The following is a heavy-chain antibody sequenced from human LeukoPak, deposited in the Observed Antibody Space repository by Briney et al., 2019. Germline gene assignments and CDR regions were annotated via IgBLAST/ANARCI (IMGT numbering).Heavy chain of an antibody. J-gene: IGHJ4*02. V-gene: IGHV3-48*02. CDR3: TRSYGYFDY. CDR1: GFTFSSYI. D-gene: IGHD3-10*01. CDR2: ISTSSTTI. Sequence: LSGGSLRLSCAASGFTFSSYIINWVRQAPGKGLEWVSYISTSSTTIYYADSVKGRFTISRDNAKNSLFLQMNSLKDEDTAVYYCTRSYGYFDYWGQGTLVTVSS.